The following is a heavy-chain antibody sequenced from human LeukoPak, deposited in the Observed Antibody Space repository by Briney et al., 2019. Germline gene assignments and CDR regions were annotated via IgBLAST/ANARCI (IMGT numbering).Heavy chain of an antibody. V-gene: IGHV4-59*01. Sequence: SETLSLTCTVSGGSISSYYWSWIRQPPGKGLEWIGYIYYSGSTNYNPSLKSRVTISVDTSKNQFSLRLSSVTAADTAMYYCARANDYGDYALVYWGQGTLVTVSS. J-gene: IGHJ4*02. D-gene: IGHD4-17*01. CDR3: ARANDYGDYALVY. CDR1: GGSISSYY. CDR2: IYYSGST.